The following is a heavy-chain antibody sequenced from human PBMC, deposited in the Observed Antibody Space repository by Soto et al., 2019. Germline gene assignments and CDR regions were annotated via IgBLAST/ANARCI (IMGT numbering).Heavy chain of an antibody. CDR1: AYTFSSYG. V-gene: IGHV1-18*01. J-gene: IGHJ6*02. CDR2: ISPYNDDT. Sequence: ASVKVSCKASAYTFSSYGISWVRQAPGQGFEWLGWISPYNDDTKYAQKLQGRVTMTTDTSTRTAYMNLGGLRSDDTAVYYCARGGYYDSSGSRNYHYYGLDVWGQGTTVTVSS. CDR3: ARGGYYDSSGSRNYHYYGLDV. D-gene: IGHD3-22*01.